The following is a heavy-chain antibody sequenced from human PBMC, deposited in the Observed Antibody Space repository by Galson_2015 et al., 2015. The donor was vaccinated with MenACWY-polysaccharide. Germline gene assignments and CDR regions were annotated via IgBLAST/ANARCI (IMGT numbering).Heavy chain of an antibody. CDR2: ISYSSNSI. D-gene: IGHD3-16*01. CDR1: GFSFSSYT. J-gene: IGHJ3*02. CDR3: GRVSGHFYDLGDLRQGPSDM. Sequence: SLRLSCAASGFSFSSYTLNWVRQAPGKGLEWVSSISYSSNSIYYADSVKGRFTISRDNAGNSLYLLMNNLRAEDTAVYYCGRVSGHFYDLGDLRQGPSDMWGRGTMVTVSS. V-gene: IGHV3-21*01.